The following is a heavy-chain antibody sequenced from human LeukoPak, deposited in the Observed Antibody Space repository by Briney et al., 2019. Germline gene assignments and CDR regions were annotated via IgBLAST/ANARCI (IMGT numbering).Heavy chain of an antibody. Sequence: PGRSLRLSCAASGFTFSSYAMHWVRQAPGKGLEWVAVISYDGSNKYYADSVKGRFTISRDNSKNTLYLQMNSLRAEDTAVYYCARDPYYYDSSGYSVIDYWGQGTLVTVSS. D-gene: IGHD3-22*01. J-gene: IGHJ4*02. CDR2: ISYDGSNK. V-gene: IGHV3-30-3*01. CDR3: ARDPYYYDSSGYSVIDY. CDR1: GFTFSSYA.